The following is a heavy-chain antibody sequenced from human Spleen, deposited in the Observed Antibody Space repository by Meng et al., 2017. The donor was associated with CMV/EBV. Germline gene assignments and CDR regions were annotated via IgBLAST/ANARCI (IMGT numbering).Heavy chain of an antibody. D-gene: IGHD5-12*01. CDR1: GYTFTGYY. CDR2: INPNSGGT. V-gene: IGHV1-2*02. J-gene: IGHJ6*02. Sequence: ASVKVSCKASGYTFTGYYMHWVRQAPGQGLEWMGWINPNSGGTNYAQKCQGGVTMTRDTSISTPYMELSRLRSDYTAVYYCARDSSQRSGYDSSGGYYDYYGMDVWGQGTTVTVSS. CDR3: ARDSSQRSGYDSSGGYYDYYGMDV.